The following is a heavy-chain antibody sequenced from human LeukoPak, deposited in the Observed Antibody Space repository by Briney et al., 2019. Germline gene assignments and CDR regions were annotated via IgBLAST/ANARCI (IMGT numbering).Heavy chain of an antibody. CDR1: GYTFTSYA. D-gene: IGHD6-19*01. J-gene: IGHJ4*02. V-gene: IGHV1-3*01. CDR2: INAGNGNT. Sequence: ASVKVSCKASGYTFTSYAMHWVRQAPGQRLEWMGWINAGNGNTKYSQKFQGRVTITRDTSASTAYMELSSLGSEDTAVYYCARSYSSGWYKFDYWGQGTLVTVSS. CDR3: ARSYSSGWYKFDY.